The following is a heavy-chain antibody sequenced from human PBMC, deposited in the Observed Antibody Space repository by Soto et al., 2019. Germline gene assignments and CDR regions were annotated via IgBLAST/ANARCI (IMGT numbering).Heavy chain of an antibody. V-gene: IGHV1-18*01. CDR2: IIPYNGNA. Sequence: ASVKISCKTSGYTFTSYGIRWVRQAPGQGLEWMGGIIPYNGNANYAQKLQGRVTITADESTSTAYMELSSLRSEDTAVYYCARAYYYGSGSYYNLEYYYGMDVWGQGTTVTVSS. CDR3: ARAYYYGSGSYYNLEYYYGMDV. D-gene: IGHD3-10*01. CDR1: GYTFTSYG. J-gene: IGHJ6*02.